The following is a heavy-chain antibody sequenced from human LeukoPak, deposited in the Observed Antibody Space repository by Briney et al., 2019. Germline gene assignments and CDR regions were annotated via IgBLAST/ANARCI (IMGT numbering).Heavy chain of an antibody. CDR1: GFTFSSYS. CDR2: ISSSSSYI. D-gene: IGHD3-10*01. Sequence: GGSLRLSCAASGFTFSSYSMNWVRQAPGKGLEWVSSISSSSSYIYYADSVKGRFTISRDSAKNSLYLQMNSLRAEDTAVYYCARDHGVRGVIYYYYGMDVWGQGTTVTVSS. V-gene: IGHV3-21*01. J-gene: IGHJ6*02. CDR3: ARDHGVRGVIYYYYGMDV.